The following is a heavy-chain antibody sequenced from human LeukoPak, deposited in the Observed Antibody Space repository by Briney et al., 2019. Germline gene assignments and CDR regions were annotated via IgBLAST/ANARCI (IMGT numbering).Heavy chain of an antibody. CDR2: ISWDGGST. D-gene: IGHD2-15*01. CDR3: AKDIGPRYCSGGSCYWDNDAFDI. V-gene: IGHV3-43D*03. CDR1: GFTFDDYA. J-gene: IGHJ3*02. Sequence: GGSLRLSCAASGFTFDDYAMHWVRQAPGKGLEWVSLISWDGGSTYYADSVKGRFTISRDNSKNSLYLQMNSLRAEDTALYYCAKDIGPRYCSGGSCYWDNDAFDIWGQGTMVTVSS.